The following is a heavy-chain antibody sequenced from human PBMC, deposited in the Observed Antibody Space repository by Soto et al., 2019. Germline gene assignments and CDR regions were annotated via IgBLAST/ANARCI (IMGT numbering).Heavy chain of an antibody. CDR2: ISSSSYI. V-gene: IGHV3-21*01. CDR1: GFTFSSYS. CDR3: ARRQNSYGYVFDY. D-gene: IGHD5-18*01. J-gene: IGHJ4*02. Sequence: EVQLVESGGGLVKPGGSLRLSCAASGFTFSSYSMNWVRQAPGKGLEWVSSISSSSYIYYADSVKGRFTISRDNAKNSLYLQMNSLRAEDTAVYYCARRQNSYGYVFDYWGQGTLVTVSS.